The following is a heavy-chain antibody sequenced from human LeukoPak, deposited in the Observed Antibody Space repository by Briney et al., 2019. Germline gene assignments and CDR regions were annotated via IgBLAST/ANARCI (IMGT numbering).Heavy chain of an antibody. CDR1: GYTFTIYA. CDR2: ISAYNGNT. CDR3: ARVYGPPYDSSGYPPGY. Sequence: ASVKVSCKASGYTFTIYAMNWVRQAPGQGLEWMGWISAYNGNTNYAQKLQGRVTMTTDTSTSTAYMELRSLRSDDTAVYYCARVYGPPYDSSGYPPGYWGQGTLVTVSS. D-gene: IGHD3-22*01. J-gene: IGHJ4*02. V-gene: IGHV1-18*01.